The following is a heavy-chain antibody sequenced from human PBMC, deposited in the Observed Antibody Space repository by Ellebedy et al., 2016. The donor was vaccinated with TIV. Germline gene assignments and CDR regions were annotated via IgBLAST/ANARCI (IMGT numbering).Heavy chain of an antibody. Sequence: SETLSLXXGVYGGSFSGYYWSWIRQPPGKGLEWIGEINHSGRTDYSPSLKSRVTISIDTSKNQMSLKLTSVTAADTAVYYCARVGGYCDSISCSGVAWFDPWGQGTLVTVSP. V-gene: IGHV4-34*01. J-gene: IGHJ5*02. CDR2: INHSGRT. D-gene: IGHD2-2*01. CDR3: ARVGGYCDSISCSGVAWFDP. CDR1: GGSFSGYY.